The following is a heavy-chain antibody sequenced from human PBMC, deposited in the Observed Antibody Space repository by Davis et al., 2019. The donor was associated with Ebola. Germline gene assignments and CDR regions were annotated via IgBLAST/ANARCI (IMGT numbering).Heavy chain of an antibody. CDR3: ARDETGTTGCAFDI. CDR1: GGSISSGDYY. J-gene: IGHJ3*02. D-gene: IGHD1-7*01. CDR2: IYYSGST. Sequence: MPSETLSLTCTVSGGSISSGDYYWSWIRQPPGKGLEWIGYIYYSGSTNYNPSLKSRVTISVDTSKNQFSLKLSSVTAADTAVYYCARDETGTTGCAFDIWGQGTMVTVSS. V-gene: IGHV4-61*08.